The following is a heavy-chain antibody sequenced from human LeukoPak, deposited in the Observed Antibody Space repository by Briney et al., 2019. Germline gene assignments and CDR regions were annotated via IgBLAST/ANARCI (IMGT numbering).Heavy chain of an antibody. CDR1: GGSISSSNW. Sequence: SETLSLTCAVSGGSISSSNWWSWVRQPPGKGLEWIGEIYHSGSTNYNPSLKSRVTISVDKSKNQFSLKLSSVTAADTAVYYCARRYYYDSSGYYPLDYWGQGTLVTVSS. J-gene: IGHJ4*02. CDR2: IYHSGST. CDR3: ARRYYYDSSGYYPLDY. V-gene: IGHV4-4*02. D-gene: IGHD3-22*01.